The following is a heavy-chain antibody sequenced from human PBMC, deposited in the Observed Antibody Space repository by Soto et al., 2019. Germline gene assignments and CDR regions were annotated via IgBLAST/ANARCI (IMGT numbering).Heavy chain of an antibody. CDR3: ATDGLDIVVVVAATSGYYSYMAV. J-gene: IGHJ6*03. Sequence: PGGSLRLSCAAAGFTFRSYGMHWVRQAPGKGLEGVAVISYDGSNKYYADSVKGRFTISRDNSKNTLYLQMNSLRAEDTAVYYCATDGLDIVVVVAATSGYYSYMAVWGKGTTVTVSS. D-gene: IGHD2-15*01. CDR2: ISYDGSNK. V-gene: IGHV3-30*03. CDR1: GFTFRSYG.